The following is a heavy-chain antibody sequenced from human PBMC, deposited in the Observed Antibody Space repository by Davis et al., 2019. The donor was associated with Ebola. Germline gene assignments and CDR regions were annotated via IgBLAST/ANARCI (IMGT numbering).Heavy chain of an antibody. V-gene: IGHV3-66*01. CDR2: IYSGGST. D-gene: IGHD6-13*01. CDR1: GFTVSSNY. CDR3: ARDSSSSWYGY. J-gene: IGHJ4*02. Sequence: GGSLRLSCAASGFTVSSNYMSCVRQAPGKGLEWVSVIYSGGSTYYADSVKGRFTISRDNSKNTLYLQMNSLRAEDTAVYYCARDSSSSWYGYWGQGNLVTVSA.